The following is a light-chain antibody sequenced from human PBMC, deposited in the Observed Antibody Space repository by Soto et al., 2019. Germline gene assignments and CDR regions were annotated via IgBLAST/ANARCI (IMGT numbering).Light chain of an antibody. J-gene: IGLJ2*01. CDR1: SSNIGNHY. CDR3: ETWDSSLSAVV. Sequence: QSVLTQPPSVSAAPGQKVSISCSGSSSNIGNHYVSWYQQLPGTAPKLLIYDNDKRPSGIPDRLSGSKSGTSATLGISGLQTGDEADYYCETWDSSLSAVVFGGGT. CDR2: DND. V-gene: IGLV1-51*01.